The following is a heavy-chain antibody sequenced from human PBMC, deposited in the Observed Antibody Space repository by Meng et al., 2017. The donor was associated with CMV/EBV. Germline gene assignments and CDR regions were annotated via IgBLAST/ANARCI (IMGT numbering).Heavy chain of an antibody. D-gene: IGHD3-3*01. J-gene: IGHJ6*02. Sequence: ASVKVSCKASGYTFTSYGISWVRQAPGQGLEWMGWISAYNGNTNYAQKLQSRVTMTTDTSTSTAYMELRSLRSDDTAVYYCARIGYYTIFGNYYGMDVWGQGTTVTVSS. CDR3: ARIGYYTIFGNYYGMDV. V-gene: IGHV1-18*01. CDR2: ISAYNGNT. CDR1: GYTFTSYG.